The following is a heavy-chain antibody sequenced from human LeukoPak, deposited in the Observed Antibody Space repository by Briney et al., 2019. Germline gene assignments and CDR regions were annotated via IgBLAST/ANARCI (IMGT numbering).Heavy chain of an antibody. J-gene: IGHJ5*02. D-gene: IGHD3-3*01. Sequence: NPSETLSLTCAVYGGSFSGYYGSWIRQPPGKGLEWIGEINHSGSTNYNPSLKSRVTISVDTSKNQFSLKLSSVTAADTAVYYCARRRVLRFLEAWGQGTLVTVSS. CDR2: INHSGST. V-gene: IGHV4-34*01. CDR1: GGSFSGYY. CDR3: ARRRVLRFLEA.